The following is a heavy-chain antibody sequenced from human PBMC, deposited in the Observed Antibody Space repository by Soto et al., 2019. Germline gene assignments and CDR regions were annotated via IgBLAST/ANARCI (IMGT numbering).Heavy chain of an antibody. D-gene: IGHD2-21*02. V-gene: IGHV3-74*01. J-gene: IGHJ5*02. Sequence: GGSLRLSCEASGFNFSNHWMHWVRQRPAEGLVWVSRITSDGKSKAYAESVKGRFAISRDNAKNTLYLQMNGLTAEDTAVYYCARESGDWPLNWFDPWGQGTLVTVSS. CDR3: ARESGDWPLNWFDP. CDR2: ITSDGKSK. CDR1: GFNFSNHW.